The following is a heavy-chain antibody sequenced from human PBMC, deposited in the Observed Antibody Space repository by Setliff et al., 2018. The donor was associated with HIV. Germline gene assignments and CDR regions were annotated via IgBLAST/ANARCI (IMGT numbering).Heavy chain of an antibody. CDR2: VYFSGTA. CDR3: ARRRSVALSPFDY. J-gene: IGHJ4*01. V-gene: IGHV4-59*08. CDR1: GGSMSGYY. Sequence: SETLSLTCSVSGGSMSGYYWSWIRQPPGNGLEYIGDVYFSGTANYNSSLKSRVTISIDTSRSHFSLRLTSVTAADTAVYYCARRRSVALSPFDYWG.